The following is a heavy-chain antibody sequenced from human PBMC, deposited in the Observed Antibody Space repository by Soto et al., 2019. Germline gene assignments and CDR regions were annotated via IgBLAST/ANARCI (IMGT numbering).Heavy chain of an antibody. CDR3: ARGSRAAAGREERGFDP. Sequence: GGSLRLSCAASGFTFSSYAMHWVRQAPGKGLEWVAVISYDGSNKYYADSVKGRFTISRDNSKNTLYLQMNSLRAEDTAVYYCARGSRAAAGREERGFDPWGQGTLVTVSS. J-gene: IGHJ5*02. V-gene: IGHV3-30-3*01. D-gene: IGHD6-13*01. CDR2: ISYDGSNK. CDR1: GFTFSSYA.